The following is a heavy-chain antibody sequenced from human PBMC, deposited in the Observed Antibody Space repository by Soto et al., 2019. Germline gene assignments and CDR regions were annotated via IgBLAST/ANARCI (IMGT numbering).Heavy chain of an antibody. V-gene: IGHV4-38-2*01. CDR2: IYHNGRT. J-gene: IGHJ4*02. Sequence: SETLSLTCAVSGYSISSGFYWGWIRQTTEKGLEWIGSIYHNGRTYSNPPLTSRAIISVDTSKNQFSLNLSSVTSADTAVHYCARVDGGWAGAGFVGYWGPGTLGPVS. CDR3: ARVDGGWAGAGFVGY. D-gene: IGHD1-26*01. CDR1: GYSISSGFY.